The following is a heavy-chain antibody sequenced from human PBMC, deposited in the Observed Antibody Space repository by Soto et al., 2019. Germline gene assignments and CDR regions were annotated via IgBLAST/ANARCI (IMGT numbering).Heavy chain of an antibody. CDR1: GFTFSAYA. D-gene: IGHD1-1*01. CDR2: IHGGGGAT. CDR3: AKFEGHPLEYWYLDF. Sequence: EVQLLESGGGLVQPGGSLRLSCAASGFTFSAYAMGWVRQAPGKGLEWVSTIHGGGGATHYADSVKGRFTISRDDYKNTLYAQMTSLRAEETAVYYCAKFEGHPLEYWYLDFWGRGTVVTVSS. J-gene: IGHJ2*01. V-gene: IGHV3-23*01.